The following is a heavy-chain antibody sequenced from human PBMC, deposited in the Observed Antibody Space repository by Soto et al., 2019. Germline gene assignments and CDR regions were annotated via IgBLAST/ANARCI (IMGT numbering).Heavy chain of an antibody. V-gene: IGHV3-33*01. CDR1: GFTFSSYS. Sequence: QVQLVESGGGVVQPGRSLRVSCAASGFTFSSYSMHWVRQAPGKGLEWVAVLWYDGSNEYYADSVKGRFTISRDNSKNTLYLQMNSLRAEDTPVYYCARDPGSSWYPIDYWGQGTLVTVSS. CDR3: ARDPGSSWYPIDY. J-gene: IGHJ4*02. CDR2: LWYDGSNE. D-gene: IGHD6-13*01.